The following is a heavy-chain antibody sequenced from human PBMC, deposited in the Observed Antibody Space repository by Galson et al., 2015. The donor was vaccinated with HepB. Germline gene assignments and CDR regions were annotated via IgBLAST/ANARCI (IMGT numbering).Heavy chain of an antibody. D-gene: IGHD3-10*01. CDR1: GYTLTELS. CDR3: ATSTAPRQITMVRGVTRWFDP. CDR2: FDPEDGET. V-gene: IGHV1-24*01. J-gene: IGHJ5*02. Sequence: QSGAEVKKPGESLRISCKVSGYTLTELSMHWVRQAPGKGLEWMGGFDPEDGETIYAQKFQGRVTMTEDTSTDTAYMELSSLRSEDTAVYYCATSTAPRQITMVRGVTRWFDPWGQGTLVTVSS.